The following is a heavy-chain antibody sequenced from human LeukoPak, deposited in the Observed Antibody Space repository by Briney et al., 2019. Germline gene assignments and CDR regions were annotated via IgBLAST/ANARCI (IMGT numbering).Heavy chain of an antibody. Sequence: ASVKVSCKASGYTFTGYYMHWVRQAPGQGLEWMGWINPNSGGTNYAQKFQGRVTMTRDTSISTAYMELSRLRSDDTAVYYCARDRGTIRGPTRGVDPWGQGTLVTVSS. D-gene: IGHD2-8*01. V-gene: IGHV1-2*02. CDR3: ARDRGTIRGPTRGVDP. CDR1: GYTFTGYY. J-gene: IGHJ5*02. CDR2: INPNSGGT.